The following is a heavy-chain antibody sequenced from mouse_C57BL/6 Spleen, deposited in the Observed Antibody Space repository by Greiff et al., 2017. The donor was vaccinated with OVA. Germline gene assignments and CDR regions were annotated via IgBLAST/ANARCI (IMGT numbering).Heavy chain of an antibody. Sequence: QVQLQQSGPELVRPGVSVKISCKGSGYTFTDYDMHWVKQSHAKRLEWIGAISTYYGDASYNQKFKDKATMTADKSSSTAYMELARLTSEDSAVYYCPHYDGLSEFAYWGQGTLVTVSA. CDR1: GYTFTDYD. J-gene: IGHJ3*01. CDR2: ISTYYGDA. D-gene: IGHD2-3*01. V-gene: IGHV1-67*01. CDR3: PHYDGLSEFAY.